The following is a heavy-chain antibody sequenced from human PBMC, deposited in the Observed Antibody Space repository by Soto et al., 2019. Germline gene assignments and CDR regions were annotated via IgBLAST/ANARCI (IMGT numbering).Heavy chain of an antibody. J-gene: IGHJ4*02. CDR2: ISGSGGST. CDR3: AIDSKSPSIVGARYDY. Sequence: GGSLRLSCAASGFTFSSYAMSWVRQAPGKGLEWVSAISGSGGSTYYADSVKGRFTISRDNSKNTLYLQMNSLRAEDTAVYYCAIDSKSPSIVGARYDYWGQGTLVTVSS. V-gene: IGHV3-23*01. CDR1: GFTFSSYA. D-gene: IGHD1-26*01.